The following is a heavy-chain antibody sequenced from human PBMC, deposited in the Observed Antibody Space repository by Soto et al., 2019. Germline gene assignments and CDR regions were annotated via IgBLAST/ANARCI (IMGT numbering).Heavy chain of an antibody. CDR1: GFTFSSYA. Sequence: EVQLLESGGGLVQPGGSLRLSCAASGFTFSSYAMSWVRQAPGKGLEWVSAISGSGGSTYYADSVKGRFTISRDNSKNTLYLQMNSLRAEDTAVYYCAKDPYWVSSSSLYFDYWGQGTLVTVSS. J-gene: IGHJ4*02. CDR2: ISGSGGST. CDR3: AKDPYWVSSSSLYFDY. V-gene: IGHV3-23*01. D-gene: IGHD6-6*01.